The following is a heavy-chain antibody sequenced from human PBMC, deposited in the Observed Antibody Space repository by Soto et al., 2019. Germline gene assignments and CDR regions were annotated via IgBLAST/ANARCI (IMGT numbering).Heavy chain of an antibody. CDR1: GFSLGPYG. CDR2: FSGGSGAI. CDR3: ARWNGFGDS. Sequence: VGSLRLSCAVSGFSLGPYGVTWFRQTPEKGLEWVTGFSGGSGAIFYADSVRGRFTISRDSSTAYLQMNNLRPEDTAVYFCARWNGFGDSWGQGSLVTVSS. J-gene: IGHJ4*02. V-gene: IGHV3-23*01. D-gene: IGHD1-1*01.